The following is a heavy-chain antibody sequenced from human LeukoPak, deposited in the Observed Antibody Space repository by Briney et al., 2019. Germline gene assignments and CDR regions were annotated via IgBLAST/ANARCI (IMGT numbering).Heavy chain of an antibody. CDR1: GYTFTGYY. CDR2: INPNSGGT. CDR3: AREKPPYSSSWYWFDP. Sequence: GASVKVSCKASGYTFTGYYMHWVRQAPGQGLEWMGWINPNSGGTNYAQKFQGRVTMTRDTSISTAYMELSSLRSEDTAVYYCAREKPPYSSSWYWFDPWGQGTLVTVSS. J-gene: IGHJ5*02. D-gene: IGHD6-13*01. V-gene: IGHV1-2*02.